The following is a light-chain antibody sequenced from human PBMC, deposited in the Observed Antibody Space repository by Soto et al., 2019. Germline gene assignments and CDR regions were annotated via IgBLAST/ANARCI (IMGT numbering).Light chain of an antibody. CDR1: SSDVGGYNY. Sequence: QSALTQPASVSGSPGQSITISCTGTSSDVGGYNYVSWYQQHPGKAPKLMIYDVSNRPSGVSNRFSGSKSGNTASLTISGLQAEDEADYYCSSYTRSSFYVFGTATKLTVL. V-gene: IGLV2-14*01. J-gene: IGLJ1*01. CDR2: DVS. CDR3: SSYTRSSFYV.